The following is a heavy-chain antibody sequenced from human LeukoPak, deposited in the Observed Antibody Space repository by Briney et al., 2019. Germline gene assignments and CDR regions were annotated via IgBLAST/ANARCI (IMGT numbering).Heavy chain of an antibody. D-gene: IGHD6-13*01. Sequence: GESLKISCKGSGCGFTSYWIGWVRQMPGKGLEWMGIIYPGDSDTRYSPSFQGQVTISADKSISTAYLQWSSLKASDTAMYYCARQEMYSSSWPNTWGQGTLVTVSS. J-gene: IGHJ5*02. CDR3: ARQEMYSSSWPNT. CDR2: IYPGDSDT. CDR1: GCGFTSYW. V-gene: IGHV5-51*01.